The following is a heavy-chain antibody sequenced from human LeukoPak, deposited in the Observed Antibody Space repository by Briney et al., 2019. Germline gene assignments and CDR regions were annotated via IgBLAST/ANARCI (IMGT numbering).Heavy chain of an antibody. J-gene: IGHJ6*03. CDR2: FDPEDGET. CDR1: GYTLTELS. D-gene: IGHD1-26*01. CDR3: ATGPERYSGSYRPGSRYYYYYMDV. Sequence: VSVKVSCKVSGYTLTELSMHWVRQAPGKGLEWMGGFDPEDGETIYAQKFQGRVTMTEDTSTDTAYMELSSLRSEDTAVYYCATGPERYSGSYRPGSRYYYYYMDVWGKGTTVTVSS. V-gene: IGHV1-24*01.